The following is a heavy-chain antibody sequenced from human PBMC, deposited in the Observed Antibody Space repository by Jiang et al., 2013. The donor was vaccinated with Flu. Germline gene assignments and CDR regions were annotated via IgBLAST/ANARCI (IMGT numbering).Heavy chain of an antibody. V-gene: IGHV4-61*01. CDR3: ARHSQSAMVIGPPDY. Sequence: LLKPSETLSLTCTVSGGSVSSGSYYWNWIRQPPGRGLEWIGYVYYSGSSDYNPSLKSPVTISVDTSKNQFSLKLSSVTAADTAVYYCARHSQSAMVIGPPDYWGQGTLVTVSS. J-gene: IGHJ4*02. CDR1: GGSVSSGSYY. CDR2: VYYSGSS. D-gene: IGHD5-18*01.